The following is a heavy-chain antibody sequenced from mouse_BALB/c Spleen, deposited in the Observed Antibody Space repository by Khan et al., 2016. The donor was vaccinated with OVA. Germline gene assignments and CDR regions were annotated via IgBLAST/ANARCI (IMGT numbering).Heavy chain of an antibody. CDR1: GYTLTSYW. D-gene: IGHD1-1*01. Sequence: QVQLKESGAELVNPGASVNLSCKASGYTLTSYWMHWVKQRPGQGLEWIGEINPSNGRTNYNEKFKSKATLTVDKSSSTAYMQLSSPTSEDSAVYHCARLRINFDYWGQGTTLTVSS. CDR2: INPSNGRT. CDR3: ARLRINFDY. V-gene: IGHV1S81*02. J-gene: IGHJ2*01.